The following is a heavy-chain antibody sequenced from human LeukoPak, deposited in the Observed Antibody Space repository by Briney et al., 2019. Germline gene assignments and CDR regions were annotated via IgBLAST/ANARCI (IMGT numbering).Heavy chain of an antibody. CDR2: ISSSSSYI. D-gene: IGHD4-17*01. J-gene: IGHJ4*02. V-gene: IGHV3-21*01. CDR1: GFTFSSYS. CDR3: ARVKWNYGDPRYYALDY. Sequence: TGGSLRLSCAASGFTFSSYSMNWVRQAPGKGLEWVSSISSSSSYIYYADSVKGRFTISRDNAKNSLYLQMNSLRAEDTAVYYCARVKWNYGDPRYYALDYWGQGTLVTVSS.